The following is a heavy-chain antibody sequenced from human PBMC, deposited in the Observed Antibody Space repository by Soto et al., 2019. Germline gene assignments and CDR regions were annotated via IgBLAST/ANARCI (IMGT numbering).Heavy chain of an antibody. V-gene: IGHV1-18*01. CDR2: SSAYNGNT. Sequence: QVQLVQSGAEVKKPGASVKVSCKASGYNFTSYGISWVRQAPGPGLEWMGWSSAYNGNTNYAQKLQGRVTMTTDTSTSTAYMELRSLRSDDTAVYCCARGADRIQLWHPLSLDYWGQGTLVTVSS. D-gene: IGHD5-18*01. CDR3: ARGADRIQLWHPLSLDY. J-gene: IGHJ4*02. CDR1: GYNFTSYG.